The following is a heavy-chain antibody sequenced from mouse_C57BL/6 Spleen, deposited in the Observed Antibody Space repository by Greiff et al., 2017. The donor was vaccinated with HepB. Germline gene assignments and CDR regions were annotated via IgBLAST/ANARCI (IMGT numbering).Heavy chain of an antibody. V-gene: IGHV1-64*01. CDR2: IHPNSGST. D-gene: IGHD1-1*01. CDR1: GYTFTSYW. Sequence: QVQLQQPGAELVKPGASVKLSCKASGYTFTSYWMHWVKQRPGQGLEWIGMIHPNSGSTNYNEKFKSKATLTVDKSSSTAYMQLSSLTSEDSAVYYCARYPITTVGHYFDYWGQGTTLTVSS. J-gene: IGHJ2*01. CDR3: ARYPITTVGHYFDY.